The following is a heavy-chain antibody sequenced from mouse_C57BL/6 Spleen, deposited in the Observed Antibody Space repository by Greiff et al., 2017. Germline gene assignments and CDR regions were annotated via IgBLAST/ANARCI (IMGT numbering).Heavy chain of an antibody. CDR2: ISNLAYSI. V-gene: IGHV5-15*01. J-gene: IGHJ1*03. CDR1: GFTFSDYG. CDR3: ARKGGYGYDRDWYFDV. Sequence: EVKLMESGGGLVQPGGSLKLSCAASGFTFSDYGMAWVRQAPRKGPEWVAFISNLAYSIYYADTVTGRFTISRENAKNTLYLEMSSLRSEDTAMYYCARKGGYGYDRDWYFDVWGTGTTVTVSS. D-gene: IGHD2-2*01.